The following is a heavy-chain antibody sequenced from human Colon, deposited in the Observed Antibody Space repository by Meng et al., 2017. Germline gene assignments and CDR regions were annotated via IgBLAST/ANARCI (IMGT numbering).Heavy chain of an antibody. CDR2: INQDGSET. J-gene: IGHJ4*02. CDR1: AFTFSGYS. V-gene: IGHV3-7*01. Sequence: GGSLRLSCAASAFTFSGYSMSWVRQAPGKGLEWVANINQDGSETYYVDSVKGRFSISRDNAKNSLYLQMNSLRAEDTAVYYRARVNPGVFDYWGQGTLVTVSS. CDR3: ARVNPGVFDY.